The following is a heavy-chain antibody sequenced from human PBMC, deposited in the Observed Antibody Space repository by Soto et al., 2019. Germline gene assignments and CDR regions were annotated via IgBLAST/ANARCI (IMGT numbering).Heavy chain of an antibody. V-gene: IGHV3-33*01. J-gene: IGHJ5*02. CDR2: IWYDGSNK. D-gene: IGHD3-22*01. CDR1: GFTFSSYG. Sequence: GGSLRLSCAASGFTFSSYGMHWVRQAPGKGLEWVAVIWYDGSNKYYADSVKGRFTISRDNSKNTLYLQMNSLRAEDTAVYYCAREWPPRFYYCDSSGSPPGFYPWGQGTLVTGSS. CDR3: AREWPPRFYYCDSSGSPPGFYP.